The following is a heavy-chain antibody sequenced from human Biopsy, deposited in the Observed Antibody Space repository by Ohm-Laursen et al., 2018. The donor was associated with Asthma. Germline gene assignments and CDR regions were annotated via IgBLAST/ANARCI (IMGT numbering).Heavy chain of an antibody. D-gene: IGHD3-22*01. J-gene: IGHJ5*02. V-gene: IGHV3-53*01. CDR3: AKITTDRQKANNWFDP. Sequence: SLRLSCAASGFTVSTNGMSWVRQPPGKGLEWVSVIYSGGGTYYADSVQGRVTISRDSSRNTLYLQLSTLRVEDTAVYFCAKITTDRQKANNWFDPWGQGTLVTVSS. CDR1: GFTVSTNG. CDR2: IYSGGGT.